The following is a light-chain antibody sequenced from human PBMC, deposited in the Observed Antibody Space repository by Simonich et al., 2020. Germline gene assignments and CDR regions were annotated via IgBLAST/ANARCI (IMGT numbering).Light chain of an antibody. CDR2: EVS. Sequence: DIVMTQTPLSLSVTPGQPASIPCKSSQSLLHRDGKTYLYWYLQKPGQSPQPRSYEVSNRVSGVPDRCSGSGSGTDFTLKISRVEAEDVGVYYCMQSIQPMYTFGQGTKLEIK. CDR3: MQSIQPMYT. J-gene: IGKJ2*01. CDR1: QSLLHRDGKTY. V-gene: IGKV2D-29*02.